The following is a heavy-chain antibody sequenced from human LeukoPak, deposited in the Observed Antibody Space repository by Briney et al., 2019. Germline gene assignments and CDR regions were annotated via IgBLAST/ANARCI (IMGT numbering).Heavy chain of an antibody. D-gene: IGHD6-13*01. CDR2: ISGGSDNT. CDR1: GFTFSSFA. CDR3: ANMQLVKGVFEI. Sequence: GGSLRLSCAASGFTFSSFAISWVRQAPGKGLDWVSSISGGSDNTYYADSVKGRFTISRDNSKNTVDLHMSSLTADDTAVYYCANMQLVKGVFEIWGQGTRVTVSS. J-gene: IGHJ3*02. V-gene: IGHV3-23*01.